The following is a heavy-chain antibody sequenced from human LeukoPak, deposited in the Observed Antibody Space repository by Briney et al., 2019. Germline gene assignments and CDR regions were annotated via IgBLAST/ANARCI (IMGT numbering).Heavy chain of an antibody. J-gene: IGHJ4*02. D-gene: IGHD3-3*01. CDR1: GFTFSSYA. V-gene: IGHV3-23*01. CDR2: ISGSGGST. Sequence: GGSLRLSCAASGFTFSSYAMSWVRQAPGKGLEWVSAISGSGGSTYYADSVKGRFTISRDNSKNTLYLQMNSLRAEDTAVYYCAKLYDFWSGYYTGTYFDYWGQGTLVTVSS. CDR3: AKLYDFWSGYYTGTYFDY.